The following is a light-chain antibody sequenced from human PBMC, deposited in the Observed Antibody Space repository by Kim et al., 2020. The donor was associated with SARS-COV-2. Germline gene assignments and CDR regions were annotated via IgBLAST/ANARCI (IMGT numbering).Light chain of an antibody. J-gene: IGKJ1*01. CDR2: RAS. CDR1: QSINFW. CDR3: QQYGDQYSPWS. Sequence: VGDRVSITCRASQSINFWLAWYQQRPGKAPKVLIYRASNLESGVPSRFSASGSGTEFTLTISSLQPDDFATYYCQQYGDQYSPWSFGQGTKVDIK. V-gene: IGKV1-5*03.